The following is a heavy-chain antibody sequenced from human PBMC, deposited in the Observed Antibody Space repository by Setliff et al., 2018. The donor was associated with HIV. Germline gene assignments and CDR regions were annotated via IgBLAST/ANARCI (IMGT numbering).Heavy chain of an antibody. CDR3: ARARGIITTFDY. Sequence: KVSCKASGYTFTSYYMHWVRQAPGQGLEWMGGIIPILGTTQFAQKFQGRLTITADESTSTAYMELSSLKSEDTAVYYCARARGIITTFDYWGQGTLVTVSS. J-gene: IGHJ4*02. CDR2: IIPILGTT. D-gene: IGHD3-22*01. CDR1: GYTFTSYY. V-gene: IGHV1-69*01.